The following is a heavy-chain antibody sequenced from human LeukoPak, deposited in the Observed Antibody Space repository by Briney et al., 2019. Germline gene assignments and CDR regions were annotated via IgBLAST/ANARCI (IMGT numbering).Heavy chain of an antibody. J-gene: IGHJ6*03. CDR2: MNTNSGNT. Sequence: ASVKVSCKASGYTFTSYDINWVRQATGQGLEWMGWMNTNSGNTGYAQKFQGRVTMTRNTSISTAYMELSSLRSEDTVVYYCARGLTVDHYYYYYMDVWGKGTTVTVSS. CDR3: ARGLTVDHYYYYYMDV. D-gene: IGHD3-9*01. V-gene: IGHV1-8*01. CDR1: GYTFTSYD.